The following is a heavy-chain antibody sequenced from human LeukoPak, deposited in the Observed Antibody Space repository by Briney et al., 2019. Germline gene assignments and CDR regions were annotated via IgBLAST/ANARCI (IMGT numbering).Heavy chain of an antibody. CDR2: IYTSVST. CDR3: ARVRGSSGSYEYYDYMDV. J-gene: IGHJ6*03. Sequence: SQTLSLTCTVSGGSISDFYWSWIRQPAGKGLGWIGLIYTSVSTNYNPSLKRRVTMSVATSKKQFSLKLSSVSAADTAVYYCARVRGSSGSYEYYDYMDVWGKGTTATISS. D-gene: IGHD1-26*01. V-gene: IGHV4-4*07. CDR1: GGSISDFY.